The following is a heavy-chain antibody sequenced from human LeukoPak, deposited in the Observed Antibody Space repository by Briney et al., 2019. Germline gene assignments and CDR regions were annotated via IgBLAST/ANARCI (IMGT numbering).Heavy chain of an antibody. CDR1: GGSFSGYY. CDR2: INHSGST. V-gene: IGHV4-34*01. CDR3: ARGPRAYYGSETLAY. J-gene: IGHJ4*02. Sequence: SETLSLTCAVYGGSFSGYYWSWIRQPPGKGLEWIGEINHSGSTNYNPSLKSRVTISVDTSKNQFSLKLSSVTAADTAVYYRARGPRAYYGSETLAYWGQGTLVTVSS. D-gene: IGHD3-10*01.